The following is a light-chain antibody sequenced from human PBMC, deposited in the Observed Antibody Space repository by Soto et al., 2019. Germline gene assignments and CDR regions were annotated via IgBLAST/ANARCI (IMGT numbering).Light chain of an antibody. Sequence: QSALTQPPSASGAPGQSVTISCTGTSSDVGGYNYVSWYQQHPGKAPKLMIYEVIKRPSGVPDRFSGSKSGNTASLTVSGLQAEDEADYYCASHADHNNLLFGGGTKVTVL. V-gene: IGLV2-8*01. CDR1: SSDVGGYNY. CDR2: EVI. CDR3: ASHADHNNLL. J-gene: IGLJ2*01.